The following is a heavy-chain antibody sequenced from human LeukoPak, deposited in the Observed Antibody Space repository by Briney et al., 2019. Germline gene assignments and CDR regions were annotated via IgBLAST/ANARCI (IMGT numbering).Heavy chain of an antibody. CDR1: GDSISSSSYY. Sequence: SETLSLTCTVSGDSISSSSYYWGWIRQPPGKGLEWIGSIYYSGSTYYNPSLKSRVTISVDTSKNQFSLKLSSVTAADTAVYYYARLVMASVVVVAATPFFDYWGQGTLVTVSS. D-gene: IGHD2-15*01. V-gene: IGHV4-39*01. CDR2: IYYSGST. J-gene: IGHJ4*02. CDR3: ARLVMASVVVVAATPFFDY.